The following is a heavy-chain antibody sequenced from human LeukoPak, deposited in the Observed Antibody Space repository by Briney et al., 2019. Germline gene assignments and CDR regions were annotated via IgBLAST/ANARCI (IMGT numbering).Heavy chain of an antibody. CDR3: AREVAAAGNFDY. J-gene: IGHJ4*02. D-gene: IGHD6-13*01. CDR2: INAGNGNT. CDR1: GYTFTSYA. V-gene: IGHV1-3*01. Sequence: GASVKVSCKASGYTFTSYAMHWVRQAPGQRLEWMGWINAGNGNTEYSQKFQGRVTITRDTSASTAYMELSSLRSEDTAVYYCAREVAAAGNFDYWGQGTQVTVSS.